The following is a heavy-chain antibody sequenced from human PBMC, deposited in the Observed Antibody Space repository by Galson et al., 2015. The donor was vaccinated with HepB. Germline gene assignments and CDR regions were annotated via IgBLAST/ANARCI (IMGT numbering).Heavy chain of an antibody. J-gene: IGHJ4*02. V-gene: IGHV3-49*03. CDR2: IRSKTYGGTT. CDR3: SADRKGGYGPFDY. D-gene: IGHD5-12*01. Sequence: SLRLSCAASGFTFGDYTMTWYRQAPGKGLEWVGFIRSKTYGGTTEYAASVKGRFTFSREDSKSTAYLQMDSLESEDTALYYCSADRKGGYGPFDYWGQGTLVTVSP. CDR1: GFTFGDYT.